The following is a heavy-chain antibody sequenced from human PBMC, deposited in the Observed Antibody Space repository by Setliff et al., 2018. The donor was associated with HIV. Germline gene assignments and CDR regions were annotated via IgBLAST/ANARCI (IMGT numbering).Heavy chain of an antibody. CDR1: GGTLSTSA. Sequence: SVKVSCKASGGTLSTSAIGWLRQAPGQGLGWMGGFIPMFGITQYAPKFQGSVTITADESTSTVYMELNSLRSEDTAVYYCARIPTGGAFDIWGQGTVVTVSS. V-gene: IGHV1-69*13. CDR2: FIPMFGIT. J-gene: IGHJ3*02. D-gene: IGHD7-27*01. CDR3: ARIPTGGAFDI.